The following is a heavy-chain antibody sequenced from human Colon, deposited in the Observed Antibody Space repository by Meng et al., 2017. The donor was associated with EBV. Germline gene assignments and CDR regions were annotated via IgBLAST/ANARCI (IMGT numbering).Heavy chain of an antibody. CDR1: GDSVSSTGAA. CDR2: TYYRSKWHN. J-gene: IGHJ4*02. Sequence: LAQPGPRLVKTPLTLSLTCAISGDSVSSTGAAWNWIRQSPSRGLESLGRTYYRSKWHNDYAVSVKGRIAINPDTSKNQFFLQLNSVTPEDTAVYYCARDYGTSRPFEYWGQGILVTVSS. D-gene: IGHD1/OR15-1a*01. V-gene: IGHV6-1*01. CDR3: ARDYGTSRPFEY.